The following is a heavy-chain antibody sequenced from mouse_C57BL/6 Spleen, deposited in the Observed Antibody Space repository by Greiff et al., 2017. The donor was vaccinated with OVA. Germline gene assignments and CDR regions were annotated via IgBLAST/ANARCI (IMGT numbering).Heavy chain of an antibody. Sequence: EVKLVESGGGLVKPGGSLKLSCAASGFTFSSYTMSWVRQTPEKRLEWVATISGGGGNTYYPDSVKGRFTISRDNAKNTLYLQMSSLRSEDTALYYCARQDYGSSWFAYWGQGTLVTVSA. D-gene: IGHD1-1*01. J-gene: IGHJ3*01. CDR1: GFTFSSYT. CDR3: ARQDYGSSWFAY. V-gene: IGHV5-9*01. CDR2: ISGGGGNT.